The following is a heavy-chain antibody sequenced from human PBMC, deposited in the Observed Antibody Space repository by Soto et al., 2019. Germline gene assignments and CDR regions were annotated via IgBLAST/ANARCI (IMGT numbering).Heavy chain of an antibody. D-gene: IGHD1-7*01. CDR2: IYDGGST. V-gene: IGHV3-53*01. CDR3: ARERLYGTASA. J-gene: IGHJ4*02. CDR1: GFTVRSNY. Sequence: GVLRLSCGVSGFTVRSNYMSWVRQAPGKGLEWVSVIYDGGSTSYADSVKGRFTISRDNSKNTVYLQMNSLRAEDTAVYFCARERLYGTASAWGQGTLVTVSS.